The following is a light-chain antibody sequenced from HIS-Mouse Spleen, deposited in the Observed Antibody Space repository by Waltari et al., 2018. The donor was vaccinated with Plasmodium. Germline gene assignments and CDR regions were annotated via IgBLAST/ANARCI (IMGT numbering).Light chain of an antibody. V-gene: IGKV3-15*01. CDR2: GAS. Sequence: EIVMTQSPATLSVSPGERATLYCRASQRVSSNLAWYQQKPGQAPSLLIYGASTRATGIPARFSGSGSGTEFTLTISSMQSEDFAVYYCQQYNNWPRGTFGQGTKVEIK. CDR3: QQYNNWPRGT. CDR1: QRVSSN. J-gene: IGKJ1*01.